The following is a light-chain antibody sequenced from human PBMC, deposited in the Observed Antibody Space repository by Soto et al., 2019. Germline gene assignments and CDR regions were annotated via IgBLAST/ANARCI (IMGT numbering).Light chain of an antibody. CDR1: QSVSNY. V-gene: IGKV3-11*01. Sequence: ETVLTQSPATLSLSPGERATLSCRASQSVSNYLAWYQQKPGQAPRLLIYDASNRATGIPARFSGSGSGTDFTLTIDSLEPEDFAVYYCQQRSNFWTFGQGTKVEIK. CDR2: DAS. J-gene: IGKJ1*01. CDR3: QQRSNFWT.